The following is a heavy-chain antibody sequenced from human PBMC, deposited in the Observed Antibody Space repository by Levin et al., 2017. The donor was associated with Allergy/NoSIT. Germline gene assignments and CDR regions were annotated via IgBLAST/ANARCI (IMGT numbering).Heavy chain of an antibody. CDR1: GFTFSTYD. D-gene: IGHD2-2*01. Sequence: GESLKISCAASGFTFSTYDMIWVRQAPGKGLEWLAVISHEGTTKYYVDSVRGRLTISRDNSKNTVYLQMNSLGPEETAIYYCARPKGGYCSTSGCYSRGLDVWGQGTTVTVSS. J-gene: IGHJ6*02. CDR2: ISHEGTTK. CDR3: ARPKGGYCSTSGCYSRGLDV. V-gene: IGHV3-30*03.